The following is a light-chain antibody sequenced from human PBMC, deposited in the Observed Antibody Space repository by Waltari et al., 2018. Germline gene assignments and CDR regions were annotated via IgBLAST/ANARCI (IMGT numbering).Light chain of an antibody. J-gene: IGLJ3*02. Sequence: YVLTQPPSVSVAPGKTATLTCGGENIESKSVNWYQQTPGQAPVLVLFYDTDRPSGIPDRFSGSNSGNTATLTISWVEAGDEADYHCQVWDDTTNSGVFGGGTRLTVL. CDR3: QVWDDTTNSGV. CDR1: NIESKS. CDR2: YDT. V-gene: IGLV3-21*04.